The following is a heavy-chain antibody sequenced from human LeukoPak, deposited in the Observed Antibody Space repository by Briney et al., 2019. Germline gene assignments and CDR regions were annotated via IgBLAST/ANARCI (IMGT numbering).Heavy chain of an antibody. CDR1: GFTFSNYW. J-gene: IGHJ4*02. CDR3: TRDQD. V-gene: IGHV3-7*01. CDR2: IKYDGSEK. Sequence: GGSLRLSCAASGFTFSNYWMSWVRQAPGKGLEWVANIKYDGSEKYYVDSVKGRFTISRDSGKNSLYLQMNSLSAEDTAVYYCTRDQDWGQGTLVTVSS.